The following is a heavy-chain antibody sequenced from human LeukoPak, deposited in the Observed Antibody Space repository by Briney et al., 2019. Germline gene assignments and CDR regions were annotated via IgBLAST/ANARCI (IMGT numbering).Heavy chain of an antibody. J-gene: IGHJ2*01. Sequence: ASVKVSFKASGYTFISYGISWVRQAPGQGLEWMGWISGYNGNTNYAQNLQGRVTMTTDTPTSTAYMELRSLRSDDTAVYYCARGLGVVTAQSEQPKPRYFDLWGRGTQVTVSS. V-gene: IGHV1-18*01. D-gene: IGHD2-21*02. CDR3: ARGLGVVTAQSEQPKPRYFDL. CDR2: ISGYNGNT. CDR1: GYTFISYG.